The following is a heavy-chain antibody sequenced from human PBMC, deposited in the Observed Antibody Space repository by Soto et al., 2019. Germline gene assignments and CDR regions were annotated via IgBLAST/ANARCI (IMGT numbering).Heavy chain of an antibody. V-gene: IGHV4-4*02. CDR3: SSRDPGTSVDY. J-gene: IGHJ4*02. Sequence: QVQLQESGPGLVKPSGTLSLTRAVSGGSFTSNNWWTWVRQPPGQGLEWIGEIYRTGSTNYNPSLKSRVTISLDKSENQFSLKVTSLTAADTAGYYCSSRDPGTSVDYWGQGTLVTVSS. CDR2: IYRTGST. CDR1: GGSFTSNNW. D-gene: IGHD1-7*01.